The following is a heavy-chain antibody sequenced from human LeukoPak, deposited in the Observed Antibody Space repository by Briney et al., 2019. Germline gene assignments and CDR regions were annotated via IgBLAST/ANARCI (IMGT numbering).Heavy chain of an antibody. Sequence: GRSLRLSCAASGFTFSSYGMHWVRQAPGKGLGWVAVISYDGSNKYYADSVKGRFTISRDNSKNTLYLQMNSLRAEDTAVYYCARAIYHNYFDYWGQGTLVTVSS. D-gene: IGHD2/OR15-2a*01. CDR2: ISYDGSNK. CDR1: GFTFSSYG. CDR3: ARAIYHNYFDY. V-gene: IGHV3-30*03. J-gene: IGHJ4*02.